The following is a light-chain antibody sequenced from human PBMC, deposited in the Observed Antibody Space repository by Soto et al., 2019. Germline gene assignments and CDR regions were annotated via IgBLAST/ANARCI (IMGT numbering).Light chain of an antibody. J-gene: IGKJ3*01. Sequence: AIRMTQSPSSFSASTGDRVTITCRASQGISSYLAWYQQKPGKAPDLLIYATSSLQSGVPLRFSGSGTGTDFTLTISSLQPEDSANYYCQPSYSAPSTFGPGTKVDNK. CDR2: ATS. CDR3: QPSYSAPST. CDR1: QGISSY. V-gene: IGKV1-8*01.